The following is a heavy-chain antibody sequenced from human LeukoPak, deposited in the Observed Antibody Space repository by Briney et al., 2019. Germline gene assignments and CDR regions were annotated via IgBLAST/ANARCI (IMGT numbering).Heavy chain of an antibody. CDR1: GYTFTSDY. CDR3: ARDPASSSLRFDP. CDR2: IDPSGGNT. Sequence: GASVNVSCKASGYTFTSDYMHWVRQAPGQGLEWMGIIDPSGGNTEYEQKFQGRITMTRDTSTSTVYMELSSLRSEDTAVYYCARDPASSSLRFDPWGQGTLVTVSS. J-gene: IGHJ5*02. V-gene: IGHV1-46*01. D-gene: IGHD6-6*01.